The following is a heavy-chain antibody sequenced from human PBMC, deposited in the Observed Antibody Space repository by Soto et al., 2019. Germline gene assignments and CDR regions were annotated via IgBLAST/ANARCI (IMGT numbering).Heavy chain of an antibody. CDR2: IYYSGST. V-gene: IGHV4-59*12. D-gene: IGHD1-26*01. J-gene: IGHJ4*02. CDR1: GGSISSYY. CDR3: ARGLISGSHYSGGWYYFDS. Sequence: SETLSLTCTVSGGSISSYYWSWIRQPPGKGLEWIGYIYYSGSTNYNPSLKSRVTISVDTSSSQFSLELSSVTAADTAVYYCARGLISGSHYSGGWYYFDSWGQGTQVTV.